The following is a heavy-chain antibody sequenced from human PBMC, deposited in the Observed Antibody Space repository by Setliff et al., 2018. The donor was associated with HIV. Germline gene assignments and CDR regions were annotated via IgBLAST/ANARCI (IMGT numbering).Heavy chain of an antibody. J-gene: IGHJ6*03. CDR3: ARGGGQYCSGGSCSSRFHYYYYYMDV. CDR1: GFTFRDYS. V-gene: IGHV3-48*01. CDR2: LGKSNSRM. Sequence: PGGSLRLSCTASGFTFRDYSMNWVRQAPGKGLEWVSYLGKSNSRMTYAGSVKGRFTISRDNSKNTLYLQMNSLRAEDTAVYYCARGGGQYCSGGSCSSRFHYYYYYMDVWGKGPRSPSP. D-gene: IGHD2-15*01.